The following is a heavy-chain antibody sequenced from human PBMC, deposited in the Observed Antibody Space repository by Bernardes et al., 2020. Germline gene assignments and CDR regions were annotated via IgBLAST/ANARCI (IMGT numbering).Heavy chain of an antibody. D-gene: IGHD3-3*01. J-gene: IGHJ5*02. Sequence: GGSLRLSCAASGFTFSSYGMHWVRQAPGKGLEWVAVIWYDGSNKYYADSVEGRFTISRDNSKNTLYLQMNSLRAEDTAVYYCAAVDGRGWSGAFDPWGQGTLVTVSS. CDR3: AAVDGRGWSGAFDP. CDR2: IWYDGSNK. CDR1: GFTFSSYG. V-gene: IGHV3-33*01.